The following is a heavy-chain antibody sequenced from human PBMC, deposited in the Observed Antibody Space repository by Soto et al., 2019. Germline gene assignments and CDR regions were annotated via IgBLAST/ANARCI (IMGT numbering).Heavy chain of an antibody. CDR1: GFHFSSSA. D-gene: IGHD6-6*01. V-gene: IGHV1-58*01. CDR2: MVVGSVNT. CDR3: AACRSATPANSPGAREAYYYYHGMDV. Sequence: KIVCRASGFHFSSSAVHWVRQARGERLESIGWMVVGSVNTRYAQKLQERVTITMDMSTSTAYMELSSLRSEDTPVYYCAACRSATPANSPGAREAYYYYHGMDVWGQGTTGTV. J-gene: IGHJ6*02.